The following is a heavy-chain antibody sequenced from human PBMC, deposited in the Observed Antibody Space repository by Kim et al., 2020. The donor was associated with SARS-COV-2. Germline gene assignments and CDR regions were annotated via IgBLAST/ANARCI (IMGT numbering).Heavy chain of an antibody. CDR1: GFTFSSYA. Sequence: GGSLRLSCAASGFTFSSYAMSWVRQAPGKGLEWVSAISGSGGSTYYADSVKGRFTISRDNSKNTLYLQMNSLRAEDTAVYYCAKEGLPGVVVVAATDAFDIWGQGTMVTVSS. D-gene: IGHD2-15*01. CDR2: ISGSGGST. CDR3: AKEGLPGVVVVAATDAFDI. J-gene: IGHJ3*02. V-gene: IGHV3-23*01.